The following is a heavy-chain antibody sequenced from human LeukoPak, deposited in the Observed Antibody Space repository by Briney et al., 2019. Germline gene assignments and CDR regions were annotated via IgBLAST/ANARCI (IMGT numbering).Heavy chain of an antibody. CDR1: GFTFSPYA. CDR3: ARAPVGATTRGDY. V-gene: IGHV3-30-3*01. Sequence: GGSLRLSCAASGFTFSPYAMHWVRQAPGKGLEWVAVISYDGSNKYYADSVKGRFIISRDNSKNTLYLQMNSLRAEDTAVYYCARAPVGATTRGDYWGQGTLVTVSS. J-gene: IGHJ4*02. CDR2: ISYDGSNK. D-gene: IGHD1-26*01.